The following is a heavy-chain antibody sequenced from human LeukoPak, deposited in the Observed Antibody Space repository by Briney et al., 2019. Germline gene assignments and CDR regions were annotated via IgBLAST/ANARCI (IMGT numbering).Heavy chain of an antibody. J-gene: IGHJ4*02. CDR2: INSDGSST. Sequence: GGPLRLSCAAPGITFSSYWMHWVRQAPGKGLIGVSRINSDGSSTSYADSVKGRFTISRDNAKNTLYLQMNSLRAEDTAVYYCARAEYSYGSTGQDFDYWGQGTLVTVSS. D-gene: IGHD5-18*01. V-gene: IGHV3-74*01. CDR1: GITFSSYW. CDR3: ARAEYSYGSTGQDFDY.